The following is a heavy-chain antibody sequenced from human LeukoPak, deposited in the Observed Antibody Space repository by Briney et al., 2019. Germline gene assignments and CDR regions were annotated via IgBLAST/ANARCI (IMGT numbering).Heavy chain of an antibody. Sequence: GRSLRLSCAASGFTFNNYAMHWVRQAPGKGLEWVAVVTYDGNNQYYADSVKGRFTVSRDNSRNTVNLQMNSLRGEDTAVYYCARAPVRGAVAGVDYWGQGTLVTVSS. J-gene: IGHJ4*02. CDR1: GFTFNNYA. CDR3: ARAPVRGAVAGVDY. V-gene: IGHV3-30-3*01. D-gene: IGHD6-19*01. CDR2: VTYDGNNQ.